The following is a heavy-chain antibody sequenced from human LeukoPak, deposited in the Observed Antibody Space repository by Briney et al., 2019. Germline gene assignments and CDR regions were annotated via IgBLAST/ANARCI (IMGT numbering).Heavy chain of an antibody. CDR3: AREIDRDDYNRFFDY. CDR1: GYSFSTYT. J-gene: IGHJ4*02. D-gene: IGHD5-24*01. Sequence: ASVKVSCKASGYSFSTYTMNWMRQAPGQRLEWMGWINAGNGNTKYSQKFQGRVTITRDTSASTAYMEMRSLRSEDTAVYYCAREIDRDDYNRFFDYWGQGTLVTVSS. CDR2: INAGNGNT. V-gene: IGHV1-3*01.